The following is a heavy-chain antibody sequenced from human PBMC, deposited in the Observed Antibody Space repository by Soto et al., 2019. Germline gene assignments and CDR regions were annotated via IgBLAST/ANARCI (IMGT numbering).Heavy chain of an antibody. CDR3: ARGFEYGTFLLES. CDR2: VNVGGNT. D-gene: IGHD3-10*01. Sequence: QVRLQQWGAGLLKPSETLSLTCAVYGGSLTTHYWSWIRQPPGKGLEWIGEVNVGGNTNYSPSLKRRVSMSIDASKNQISLKVTAVTAADTAVYYCARGFEYGTFLLESWGLGTMVTVSS. J-gene: IGHJ5*02. V-gene: IGHV4-34*01. CDR1: GGSLTTHY.